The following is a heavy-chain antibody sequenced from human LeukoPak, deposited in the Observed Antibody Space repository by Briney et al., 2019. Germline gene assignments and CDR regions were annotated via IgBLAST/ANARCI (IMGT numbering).Heavy chain of an antibody. CDR2: IHNSRDT. CDR1: GDSISSGGYY. Sequence: PSQTLSLTCTVSGDSISSGGYYWSWIRHHPGKGLEWIGAIHNSRDTSYNPSLESRLTISVDPSENKFFLKMTSVTDADTATYYCGKVGGNTNSWGQGTLVTVSS. J-gene: IGHJ4*02. CDR3: GKVGGNTNS. D-gene: IGHD4-23*01. V-gene: IGHV4-31*03.